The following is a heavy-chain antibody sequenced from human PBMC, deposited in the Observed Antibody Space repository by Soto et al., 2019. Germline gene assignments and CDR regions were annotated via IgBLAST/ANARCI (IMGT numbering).Heavy chain of an antibody. V-gene: IGHV4-30-2*01. CDR3: ARGGYGGNPFDY. D-gene: IGHD4-17*01. Sequence: QLQLQESGSGLVKPSQTLSLTCAVSGGSISSGGYSWSWIRQPPGKGLEWIGYIYHSGSTYYNPYLKSRVTRPVDRSNNQFSLKLSSVTAADTAVYYCARGGYGGNPFDYWGQGTLFTVSS. CDR2: IYHSGST. CDR1: GGSISSGGYS. J-gene: IGHJ4*02.